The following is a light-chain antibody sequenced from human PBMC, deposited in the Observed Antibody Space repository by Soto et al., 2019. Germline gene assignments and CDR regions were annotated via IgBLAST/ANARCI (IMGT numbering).Light chain of an antibody. CDR3: QQYDNSPHT. CDR1: QSVSSSF. Sequence: EIVLTQSPGTLSLSPGERATLYCRASQSVSSSFLAWYQQKPGQAPRLLIYGASSRATGIPDSFSGSGSVTDFKLLISRLEHEDFAVYYCQQYDNSPHTFGGGTKVEIK. V-gene: IGKV3-20*01. CDR2: GAS. J-gene: IGKJ4*01.